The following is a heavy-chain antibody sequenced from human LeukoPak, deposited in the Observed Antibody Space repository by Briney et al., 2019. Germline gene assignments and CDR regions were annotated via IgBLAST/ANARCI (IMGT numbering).Heavy chain of an antibody. CDR2: IFHAGTT. J-gene: IGHJ4*02. V-gene: IGHV4-4*02. D-gene: IGHD2-2*01. CDR1: GASISSRNW. CDR3: MRTYCSNISCFYVDY. Sequence: PSETLSLTCAVSGASISSRNWWSWARQPPGKGLEWIGEIFHAGTTNYNPSLQSRVTISVDNSRNQFSLKLTSATAADTAVYYCMRTYCSNISCFYVDYWGQGTLVTVSS.